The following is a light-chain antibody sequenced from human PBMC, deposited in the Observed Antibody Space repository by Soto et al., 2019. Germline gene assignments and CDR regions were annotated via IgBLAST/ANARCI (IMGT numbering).Light chain of an antibody. CDR1: QSVSSSY. J-gene: IGKJ1*01. CDR3: QQYGSSPWT. CDR2: GAS. V-gene: IGKV3-20*01. Sequence: IVLTQSPGTLSLSPGERATVSCRASQSVSSSYLAWYQQKPGQAPRLLIYGASSRATGIPDRFSGSGSGTDFTLTISRLEPEDLAVYYCQQYGSSPWTFGQGTKVDIK.